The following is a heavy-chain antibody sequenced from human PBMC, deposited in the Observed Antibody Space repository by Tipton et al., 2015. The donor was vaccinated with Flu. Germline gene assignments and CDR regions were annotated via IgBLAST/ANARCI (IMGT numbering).Heavy chain of an antibody. CDR2: IYTSGST. CDR3: ARGGQWMDEYFQH. J-gene: IGHJ1*01. CDR1: GGSISSGSYY. D-gene: IGHD6-19*01. V-gene: IGHV4-61*02. Sequence: LRLSCTVSGGSISSGSYYWSWIRQPDGKGLEWIGRIYTSGSTNYNPSLKSRVTISVDTSKNQFPLKLSSVTAADTAVYYCARGGQWMDEYFQHWGQGTLVTVSS.